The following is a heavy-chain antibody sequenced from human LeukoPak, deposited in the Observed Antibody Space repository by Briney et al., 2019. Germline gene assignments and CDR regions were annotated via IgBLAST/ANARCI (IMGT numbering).Heavy chain of an antibody. Sequence: SQTLSLTCTVSGGSISSGGYYWSWIRQPAGKGLEWIGRIYTSGSTNYNPSLKSRVTISVDTSKNQFSLKLSSVTAADTAVYYCARERPYGSGSLHWFDPWGQGTLVTVSS. V-gene: IGHV4-61*02. J-gene: IGHJ5*02. CDR1: GGSISSGGYY. D-gene: IGHD3-10*01. CDR2: IYTSGST. CDR3: ARERPYGSGSLHWFDP.